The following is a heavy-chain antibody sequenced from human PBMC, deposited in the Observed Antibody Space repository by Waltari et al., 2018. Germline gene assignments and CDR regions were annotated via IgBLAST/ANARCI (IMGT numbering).Heavy chain of an antibody. D-gene: IGHD3-22*01. V-gene: IGHV3-74*01. CDR3: TSHYYDNDAYYDVY. J-gene: IGHJ4*02. CDR2: ISSDGTIT. Sequence: EVHLVESGGGLVQPGGSLRLPCAASGFMFSGYWMHWVRQAPGKGLVLVSRISSDGTITEYADSVKGRFTISRDNAKNTLYLQMNSLRAEDTAVYYCTSHYYDNDAYYDVYWGQGTLVTVSS. CDR1: GFMFSGYW.